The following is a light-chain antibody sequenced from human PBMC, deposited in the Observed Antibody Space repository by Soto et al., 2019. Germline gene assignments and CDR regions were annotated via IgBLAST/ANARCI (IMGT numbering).Light chain of an antibody. Sequence: EIVLTQSPVTLSLSPGERATLSCRASQSVSSYLAWYQQKPGQAPRLLIYDASNRATGIPARFSGSGSGTDFNLTISSLEPEDIAVYYCQQRANWPPLTFGAGTKVEIK. J-gene: IGKJ4*01. V-gene: IGKV3-11*01. CDR2: DAS. CDR1: QSVSSY. CDR3: QQRANWPPLT.